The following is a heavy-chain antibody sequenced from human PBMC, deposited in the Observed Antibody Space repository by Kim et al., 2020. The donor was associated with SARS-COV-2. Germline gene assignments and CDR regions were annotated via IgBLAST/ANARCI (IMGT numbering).Heavy chain of an antibody. J-gene: IGHJ4*02. CDR1: GFTFSNAW. Sequence: GGSLRLSCAASGFTFSNAWMSWVRQAPGKGLEWVGRIKSKTDGGTTDYAAPVKGRFTISRDDSKNTLYLQMNSLKTEDTAVYYCTTEPPYSGSYFFFWGQGTLVTVSS. CDR2: IKSKTDGGTT. V-gene: IGHV3-15*01. D-gene: IGHD1-26*01. CDR3: TTEPPYSGSYFFF.